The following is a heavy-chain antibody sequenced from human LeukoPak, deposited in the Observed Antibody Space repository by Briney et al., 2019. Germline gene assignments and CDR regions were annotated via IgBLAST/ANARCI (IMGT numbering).Heavy chain of an antibody. CDR1: GYTITSYY. CDR3: AREYYGSGTAPHFDI. CDR2: INPSGGST. J-gene: IGHJ3*02. Sequence: ASVKVSCTASGYTITSYYMHWVRQAPGQGLEWMGIINPSGGSTSYAQKFQGRVTMTRDTSTSTVYMELSSLRSEDTAVYYCAREYYGSGTAPHFDIWGQGTMVTVSS. V-gene: IGHV1-46*01. D-gene: IGHD3-10*01.